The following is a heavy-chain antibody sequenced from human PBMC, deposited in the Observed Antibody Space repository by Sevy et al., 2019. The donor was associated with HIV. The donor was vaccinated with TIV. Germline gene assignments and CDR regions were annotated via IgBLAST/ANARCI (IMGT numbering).Heavy chain of an antibody. CDR3: ARDRGEILHSAFDY. Sequence: GGSLRLSCAASGFRFSDYSMHWVRQAPGKGLEWVAVISYDGRNNKYNVDSVKGRFTISRDNSKNPLFLQMNSLRAEDSAIYYCARDRGEILHSAFDYWGQGTLVTVSS. CDR1: GFRFSDYS. CDR2: ISYDGRNNK. J-gene: IGHJ4*02. D-gene: IGHD3-16*01. V-gene: IGHV3-30*14.